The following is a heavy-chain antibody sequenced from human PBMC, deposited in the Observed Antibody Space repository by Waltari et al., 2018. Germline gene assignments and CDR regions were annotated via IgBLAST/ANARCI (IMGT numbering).Heavy chain of an antibody. CDR1: GFKFDEFG. D-gene: IGHD6-13*01. V-gene: IGHV3-20*04. CDR2: SNWNGEST. Sequence: EVQLLESGGNVVRPGGSLRLRCEVSGFKFDEFGMSWVRQVPGRGLEWVSGSNWNGESTGEADSVRGRFIISRDNARNSMTLQMNNLRAEDTALYYCVRGYRHDALDLWGQGTLVTVSS. J-gene: IGHJ3*01. CDR3: VRGYRHDALDL.